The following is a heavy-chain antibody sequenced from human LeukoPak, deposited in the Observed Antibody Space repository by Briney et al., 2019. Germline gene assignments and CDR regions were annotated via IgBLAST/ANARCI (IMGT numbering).Heavy chain of an antibody. D-gene: IGHD3-22*01. CDR3: ARFPYYYDSSGYYFFDY. Sequence: SETLSLTCTVSGYSISSGYYWGWIRQPPGKGLEWTGSIDHSGSTYYNPSLKSRITISVDTSKNQFSLKLSSVTAADTAVYYCARFPYYYDSSGYYFFDYWGQGTLVTVSS. J-gene: IGHJ4*02. CDR2: IDHSGST. CDR1: GYSISSGYY. V-gene: IGHV4-38-2*02.